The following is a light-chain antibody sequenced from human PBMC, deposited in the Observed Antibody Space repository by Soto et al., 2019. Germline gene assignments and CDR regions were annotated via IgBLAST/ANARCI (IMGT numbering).Light chain of an antibody. CDR1: QSVKSS. J-gene: IGKJ1*01. CDR3: QQYNNWPRT. Sequence: ILMTQSPATLSVSPGERATLSCRASQSVKSSLAWYQQKPGQAPRLLIYGASTRATGIPARFSGSGSGTEFTPTISSLQSEDFAVYYCQQYNNWPRTFVQGTKVDIK. V-gene: IGKV3-15*01. CDR2: GAS.